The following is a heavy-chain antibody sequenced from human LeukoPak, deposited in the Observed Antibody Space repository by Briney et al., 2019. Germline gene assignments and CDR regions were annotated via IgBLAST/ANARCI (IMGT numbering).Heavy chain of an antibody. D-gene: IGHD6-19*01. Sequence: SETLSLTCTVSGGSINSSTYCWGWLRQPPGKGLEWIGSFYYCGNTYYSPSLKSRVTISVDTSKNQFSLKLSSVTAADTAVYYCARYVKQWLVLSALDSWGQGTLVTVSS. CDR2: FYYCGNT. CDR3: ARYVKQWLVLSALDS. V-gene: IGHV4-39*01. CDR1: GGSINSSTYC. J-gene: IGHJ4*02.